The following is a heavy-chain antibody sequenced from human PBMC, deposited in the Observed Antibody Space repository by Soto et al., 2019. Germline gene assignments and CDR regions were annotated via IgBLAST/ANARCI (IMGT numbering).Heavy chain of an antibody. J-gene: IGHJ4*02. Sequence: AGSLRLSCAASGFTFSSYGMHWFRQAPGKGLEWVAVISYDGSNKYYADSVKGRFTISRDNSKNTLYLQMNSLRAEDTAVYYCAKDRFLEWLLDHWGQGTLVTVS. CDR3: AKDRFLEWLLDH. CDR2: ISYDGSNK. D-gene: IGHD3-3*01. V-gene: IGHV3-30*18. CDR1: GFTFSSYG.